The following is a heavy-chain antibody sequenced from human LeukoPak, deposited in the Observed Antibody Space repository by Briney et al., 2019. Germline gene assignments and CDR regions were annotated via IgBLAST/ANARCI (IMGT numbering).Heavy chain of an antibody. V-gene: IGHV3-30*18. CDR1: GFTFSSYE. J-gene: IGHJ4*02. CDR3: AKDHIVVVVAATPDY. Sequence: PGGSLRLSCAASGFTFSSYEMNWVRQAPGKGLEWVAVISYDGSNKYYADSVKGRFTISRDNSKNTLYLQMNSLRAEDTAVYYCAKDHIVVVVAATPDYWGQGTLVTVSS. CDR2: ISYDGSNK. D-gene: IGHD2-15*01.